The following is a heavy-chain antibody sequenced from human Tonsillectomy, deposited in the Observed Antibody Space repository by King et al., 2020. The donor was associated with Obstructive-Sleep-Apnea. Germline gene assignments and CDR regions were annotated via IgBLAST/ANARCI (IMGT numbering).Heavy chain of an antibody. Sequence: VQLVESGGGLVKPGGSLRLSCAASGFTFSSYSMNWVRQAPGKGLEWVSSISSTSSYIYYADSVKGRFTISRVNAKNSLYLQVSSLSAEDTAVYYCAREFHIAAATDYYYYGLDVWGQGTTVTVSS. CDR1: GFTFSSYS. CDR2: ISSTSSYI. CDR3: AREFHIAAATDYYYYGLDV. J-gene: IGHJ6*02. V-gene: IGHV3-21*01. D-gene: IGHD6-13*01.